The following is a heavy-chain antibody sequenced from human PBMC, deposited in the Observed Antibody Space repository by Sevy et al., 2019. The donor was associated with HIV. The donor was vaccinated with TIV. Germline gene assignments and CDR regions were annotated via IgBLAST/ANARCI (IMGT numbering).Heavy chain of an antibody. Sequence: SQTLSLTCAISGDSVSRNSGSWNWIRQSPSRGLEWLGRAYYTSKWYYDYSASLKSRLSINPDTSKNQFSLQLNSVTPEDTAVYYCVRDVRSESFSRGFDYWGQGTLVTVSS. D-gene: IGHD6-19*01. V-gene: IGHV6-1*01. CDR3: VRDVRSESFSRGFDY. CDR2: AYYTSKWYY. J-gene: IGHJ4*02. CDR1: GDSVSRNSGS.